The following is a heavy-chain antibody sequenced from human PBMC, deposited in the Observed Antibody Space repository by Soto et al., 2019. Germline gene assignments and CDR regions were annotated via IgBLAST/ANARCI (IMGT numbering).Heavy chain of an antibody. CDR1: GFTFDDYA. CDR3: AKEKRRHYYYYYMDV. J-gene: IGHJ6*03. V-gene: IGHV3-9*01. CDR2: ISWNSGSI. Sequence: GGSLRLSCAASGFTFDDYAMHWVRQAPGKGLEWVSGISWNSGSIGYADSVKGRFTISRDNAKNSLYLQMNSLRAEDTALYYCAKEKRRHYYYYYMDVWGKGTTVTVSS.